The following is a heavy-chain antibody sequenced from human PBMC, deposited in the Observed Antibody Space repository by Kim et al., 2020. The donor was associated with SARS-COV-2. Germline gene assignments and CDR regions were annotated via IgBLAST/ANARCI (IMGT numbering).Heavy chain of an antibody. CDR1: GYSFTSYW. J-gene: IGHJ5*02. Sequence: GESLKISCKGSGYSFTSYWISWVRQMPGKGLEWMGRIDPSDSYTNYSPSFQGHVTISADKSISTAYLQWSSLKASDTAMYYCARVAAGLNWFDPWGQGTLVTVSS. CDR2: IDPSDSYT. D-gene: IGHD3-16*01. V-gene: IGHV5-10-1*01. CDR3: ARVAAGLNWFDP.